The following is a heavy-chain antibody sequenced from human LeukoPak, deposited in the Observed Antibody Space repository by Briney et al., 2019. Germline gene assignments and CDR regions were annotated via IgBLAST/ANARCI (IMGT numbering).Heavy chain of an antibody. CDR1: GDSVFSNSAA. V-gene: IGHV6-1*01. D-gene: IGHD2-2*01. J-gene: IGHJ1*01. CDR2: TYYRSKWYN. Sequence: SQTLSLTCAISGDSVFSNSAAWNWIRQSPSRGLEWLGRTYYRSKWYNDYAVSVKSRITINPDTSKNQFSLQLNSVTPEDTAVYYCARASGRRGYCSSTSCYPPFQHWGQGTLVTVSS. CDR3: ARASGRRGYCSSTSCYPPFQH.